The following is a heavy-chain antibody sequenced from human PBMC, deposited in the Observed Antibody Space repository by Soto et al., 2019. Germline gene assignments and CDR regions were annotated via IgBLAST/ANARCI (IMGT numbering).Heavy chain of an antibody. D-gene: IGHD3-16*01. CDR2: IREDGSEK. V-gene: IGHV3-7*03. CDR1: GFTFSNFW. CDR3: ERGRRIMIRLFAIDV. J-gene: IGHJ6*02. Sequence: GGSLRLSCAASGFTFSNFWMSWVRQAPGKGLEWVANIREDGSEKYYVDSVKGRFTISRDNAKNSLYLQMSSLRADDSAVYYCERGRRIMIRLFAIDVCGQGPTVTVYS.